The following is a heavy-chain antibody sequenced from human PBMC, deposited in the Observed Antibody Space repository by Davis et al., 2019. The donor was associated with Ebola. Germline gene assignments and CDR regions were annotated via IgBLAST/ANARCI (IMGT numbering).Heavy chain of an antibody. Sequence: PSETLSLTCAISGDSVSGKNGAWNWVRQSPSRGLEWLGRTYYSSKWYNESALSVKSRITISADTAKNQLSLHLNSVTPEDTAVYYCARGWLRTGMDVWGIGTAVTVSS. CDR3: ARGWLRTGMDV. D-gene: IGHD5-12*01. CDR1: GDSVSGKNGA. CDR2: TYYSSKWYN. J-gene: IGHJ6*04. V-gene: IGHV6-1*01.